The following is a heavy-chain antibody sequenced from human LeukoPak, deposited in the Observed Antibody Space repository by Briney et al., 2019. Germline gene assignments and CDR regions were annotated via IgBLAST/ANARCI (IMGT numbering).Heavy chain of an antibody. CDR1: GYSISSGYY. V-gene: IGHV4-38-2*02. CDR2: IYHSGST. Sequence: PSETLSLTCTVSGYSISSGYYWGWIRQPPGKGLERIGSIYHSGSTYYNPSLKSRVTISVDTSKNQFSLKLSSVTAADTAVYYCARDPRQLVQGWFDPWGQGTLVTVSS. CDR3: ARDPRQLVQGWFDP. J-gene: IGHJ5*02. D-gene: IGHD6-13*01.